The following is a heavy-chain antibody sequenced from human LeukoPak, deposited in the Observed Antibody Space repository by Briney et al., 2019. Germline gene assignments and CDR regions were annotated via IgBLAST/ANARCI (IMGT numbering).Heavy chain of an antibody. CDR3: TTEKIDSNGWYHRSFDY. J-gene: IGHJ4*02. CDR2: VQSKSDGGTT. Sequence: GGSLRLSCAASGFXFNNAWISWVRQGPGKGLEWVGRVQSKSDGGTTDYAAPVEGRFTISRDDSKNTMNLQMNSLKTEDTGVYYCTTEKIDSNGWYHRSFDYWGQGTLVTVSS. CDR1: GFXFNNAW. D-gene: IGHD6-19*01. V-gene: IGHV3-15*01.